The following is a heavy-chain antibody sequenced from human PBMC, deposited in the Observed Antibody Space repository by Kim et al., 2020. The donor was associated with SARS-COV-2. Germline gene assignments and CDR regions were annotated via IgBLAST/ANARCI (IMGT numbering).Heavy chain of an antibody. J-gene: IGHJ4*02. V-gene: IGHV3-30*02. CDR3: AKEHRYDPSGQSAY. D-gene: IGHD5-12*01. Sequence: ADSVKGRFTISRDNSKNTLYLQMNGLSAEDTAVYYCAKEHRYDPSGQSAYWGQGTLVTVSS.